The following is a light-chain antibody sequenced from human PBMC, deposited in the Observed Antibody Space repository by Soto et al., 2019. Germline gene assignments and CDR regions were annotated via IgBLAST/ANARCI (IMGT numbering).Light chain of an antibody. Sequence: AIQMTQSPSSLSASVGDRVTITCRASQGIRNDLGWYQQKPGEAPKLLLFGASTSQSGVPSRFSGSGSGTDFTLTISSLQPEDSATHFCLQDYNLPWTFGQGTKVEIK. CDR3: LQDYNLPWT. CDR2: GAS. V-gene: IGKV1-6*01. CDR1: QGIRND. J-gene: IGKJ1*01.